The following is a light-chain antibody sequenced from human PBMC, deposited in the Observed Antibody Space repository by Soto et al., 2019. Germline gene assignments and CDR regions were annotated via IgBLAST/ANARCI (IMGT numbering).Light chain of an antibody. CDR3: RVWDSSSAHWV. CDR1: DIGSKS. V-gene: IGLV3-21*02. Sequence: SSVVTQPPSVSVASGQTARVTCGGNDIGSKSVHWHQQKPGQAPVLVVYDDRDRPSGIPERFSGSNSGNTATLTIRRVEAGDEADYYCRVWDSSSAHWVFGGGTKLTVL. J-gene: IGLJ3*02. CDR2: DDR.